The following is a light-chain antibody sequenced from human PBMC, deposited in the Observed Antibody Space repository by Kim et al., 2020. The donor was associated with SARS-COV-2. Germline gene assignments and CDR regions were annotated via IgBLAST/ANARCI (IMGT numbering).Light chain of an antibody. CDR1: SSNIGSNT. V-gene: IGLV1-44*01. CDR3: AVWDDSLNGPV. CDR2: SNK. Sequence: GQRVTISCSGSSSNIGSNTVNWYQHLPGTAPKLLIYSNKQRASGVPDRFSGSKSGTSASLAISWLQSEDEADYYCAVWDDSLNGPVFGGGTQLTVL. J-gene: IGLJ3*02.